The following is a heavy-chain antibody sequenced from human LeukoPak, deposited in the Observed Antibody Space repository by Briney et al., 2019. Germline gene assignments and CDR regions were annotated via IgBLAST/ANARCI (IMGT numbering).Heavy chain of an antibody. CDR2: IRYDGSNK. CDR1: GFTFSSYG. CDR3: AKSRLSSRVISDFDY. Sequence: GGSLRLSCAASGFTFSSYGMHWVRQAPGKELEWVAFIRYDGSNKYYADSVKGRFTISRDNSKNTLYLQMNSLRAEDTAVYYCAKSRLSSRVISDFDYWGQGTLVTVSS. V-gene: IGHV3-30*02. J-gene: IGHJ4*02. D-gene: IGHD6-13*01.